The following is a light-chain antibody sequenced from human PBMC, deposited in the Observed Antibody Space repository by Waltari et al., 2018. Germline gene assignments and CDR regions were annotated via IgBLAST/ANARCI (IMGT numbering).Light chain of an antibody. CDR3: QQRSKWPLT. CDR1: QSVSSY. J-gene: IGKJ4*01. CDR2: DAS. V-gene: IGKV3-11*01. Sequence: EIVLTQSPATLSLSPGERATLSCRASQSVSSYLAWYQQKPGQPPRPLIYDASNRATGSPARFSGSGSGTDFTLTISSLEPEDFAVYYCQQRSKWPLTFGGGTKVEIK.